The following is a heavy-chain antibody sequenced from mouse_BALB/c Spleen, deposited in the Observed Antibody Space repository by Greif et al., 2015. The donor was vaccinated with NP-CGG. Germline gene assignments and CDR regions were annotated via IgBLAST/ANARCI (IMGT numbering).Heavy chain of an antibody. CDR3: ARWGTTVR. Sequence: EVQRVESGGGLVQPGGSRKLSCAASGFTFSSFGMHWVRQAPEKGLEWVAYISSGSSTIYYADTVKGRFTISRDNPKNTLFLQMTSLRSEDTAMYYCARWGTTVRWGQGTLVTVSA. D-gene: IGHD1-1*01. J-gene: IGHJ3*02. CDR2: ISSGSSTI. V-gene: IGHV5-17*02. CDR1: GFTFSSFG.